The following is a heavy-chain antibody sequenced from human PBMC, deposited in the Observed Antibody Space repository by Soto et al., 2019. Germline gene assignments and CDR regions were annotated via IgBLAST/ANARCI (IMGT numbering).Heavy chain of an antibody. V-gene: IGHV3-30*04. Sequence: GGSLRLSCAASGFTFSSCAMHWVRQAPGKGLEWVAVISYDGRNKYYADSVKGRFTISRDNSKNTLYLEMNSLRVEDTAVYHCVRDTAYCSGGTCYSSHDMDVWGQGTTVTVSS. J-gene: IGHJ6*02. CDR3: VRDTAYCSGGTCYSSHDMDV. D-gene: IGHD2-15*01. CDR2: ISYDGRNK. CDR1: GFTFSSCA.